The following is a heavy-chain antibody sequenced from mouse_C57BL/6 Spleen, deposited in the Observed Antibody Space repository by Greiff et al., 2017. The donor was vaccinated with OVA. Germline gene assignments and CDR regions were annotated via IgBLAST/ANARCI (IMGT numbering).Heavy chain of an antibody. Sequence: QVQLQQSGPELVKPGASVKISCKASGYSFTSYYIHWVKQRPGQGLEWIGWIYPGSGNTKYNEKFKGKATLTADTSSSTAYMQLSSLTSEDSAVYYCASYYSNYAMDYWGQGTSVTVSS. V-gene: IGHV1-66*01. CDR2: IYPGSGNT. CDR1: GYSFTSYY. J-gene: IGHJ4*01. CDR3: ASYYSNYAMDY. D-gene: IGHD2-5*01.